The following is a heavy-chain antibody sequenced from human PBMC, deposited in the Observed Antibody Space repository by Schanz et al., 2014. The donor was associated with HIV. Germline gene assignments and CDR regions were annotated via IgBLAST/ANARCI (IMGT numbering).Heavy chain of an antibody. CDR3: AKPEYDSRGNSQSHFDS. CDR1: GFSFDSFG. Sequence: QVQLVESGGGVVQPGRSLRLSCVASGFSFDSFGMHWVRQAPGKGLEWVAVISYDGRNKYLADSVKGRFTISRDNSKNTLYLQMTTLRTEDTAVYYCAKPEYDSRGNSQSHFDSWGQGTLVTVSS. D-gene: IGHD3-22*01. V-gene: IGHV3-30*18. CDR2: ISYDGRNK. J-gene: IGHJ4*02.